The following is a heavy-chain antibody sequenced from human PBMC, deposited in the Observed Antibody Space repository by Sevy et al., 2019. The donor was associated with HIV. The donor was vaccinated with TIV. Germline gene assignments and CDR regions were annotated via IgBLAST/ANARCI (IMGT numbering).Heavy chain of an antibody. CDR1: GVSISSGAYS. CDR3: ARDGGTMTTPGSFDI. V-gene: IGHV4-30-2*01. Sequence: SETLSLTCAVSGVSISSGAYSWNWIRQPPGKGLEWIGYIYHTGNTYYNPSLKSRITISLDRSKNQFSLRLSSVTAADTAVYFCARDGGTMTTPGSFDIWGQGTMVTGSS. CDR2: IYHTGNT. D-gene: IGHD4-17*01. J-gene: IGHJ3*02.